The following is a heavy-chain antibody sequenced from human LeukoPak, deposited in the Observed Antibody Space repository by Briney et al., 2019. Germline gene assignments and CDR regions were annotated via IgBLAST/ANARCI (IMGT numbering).Heavy chain of an antibody. Sequence: GGSLRLSCAASGFTFSSYAMHWVRQAPGKGLEWVAVISYDGSNKYYADSVKGRFTISRDNSKNTLYLQMNSLRAEDTAVYYCARDLGDYYDSSGYSDYWGQGTLVTVSS. J-gene: IGHJ4*02. CDR2: ISYDGSNK. D-gene: IGHD3-22*01. CDR1: GFTFSSYA. CDR3: ARDLGDYYDSSGYSDY. V-gene: IGHV3-30-3*01.